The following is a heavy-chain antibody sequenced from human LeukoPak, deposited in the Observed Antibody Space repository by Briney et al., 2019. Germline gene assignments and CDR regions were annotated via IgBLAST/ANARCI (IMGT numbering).Heavy chain of an antibody. CDR1: GFTFSSYS. CDR3: ARRTLYSSSWYEGPDAFDI. Sequence: GGSLRLSCAASGFTFSSYSMNWVRQAPGKGLEWVSYISSSSSTIYYADSVKGRFTISRDNAKNSLYLQMNSLRAEDTAVYYCARRTLYSSSWYEGPDAFDIWGQGTMVTVSS. J-gene: IGHJ3*02. D-gene: IGHD6-13*01. V-gene: IGHV3-48*04. CDR2: ISSSSSTI.